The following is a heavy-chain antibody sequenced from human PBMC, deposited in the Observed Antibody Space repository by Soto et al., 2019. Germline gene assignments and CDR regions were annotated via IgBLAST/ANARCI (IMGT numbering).Heavy chain of an antibody. CDR2: MNPNSGNT. V-gene: IGHV1-8*01. CDR1: GYTFTSYD. J-gene: IGHJ6*03. Sequence: GASVKVSCKASGYTFTSYDINWVRQATGQGLEWMGWMNPNSGNTGYAQKFQGRVTMTRNTSISTAYMELSSLRSEDTAVYYCAVSHFSYYYYYMEVWGKGTTVTVSS. CDR3: AVSHFSYYYYYMEV.